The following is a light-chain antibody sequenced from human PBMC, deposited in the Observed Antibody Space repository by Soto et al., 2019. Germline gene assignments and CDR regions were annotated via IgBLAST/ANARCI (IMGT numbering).Light chain of an antibody. CDR1: QSFRGL. V-gene: IGKV3-11*01. CDR3: KQRQMLPIP. Sequence: TRSPVTLYISPGELATLSSRASQSFRGLLAWYQQKPGQAPRLLIYDAYNRATGIPPRFSGSGSGTDFTLTISSLEPEDSAVYYCKQRQMLPIPFGQGTRLAV. CDR2: DAY. J-gene: IGKJ5*01.